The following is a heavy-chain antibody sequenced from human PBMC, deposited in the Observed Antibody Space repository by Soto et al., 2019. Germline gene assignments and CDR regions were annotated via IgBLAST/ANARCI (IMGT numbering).Heavy chain of an antibody. J-gene: IGHJ6*02. CDR2: IKQDGSEK. D-gene: IGHD3-9*01. CDR3: ARDSTGYFDWLLYYYGMDV. CDR1: GFTFSSYW. V-gene: IGHV3-7*01. Sequence: PGGSLRLSCAASGFTFSSYWMSWVRQAPGKGLEWVANIKQDGSEKYYVDSVKGRFTISRDNAKNSLYLQMNSLRAEDTAVYYCARDSTGYFDWLLYYYGMDVWGQGTTVPSP.